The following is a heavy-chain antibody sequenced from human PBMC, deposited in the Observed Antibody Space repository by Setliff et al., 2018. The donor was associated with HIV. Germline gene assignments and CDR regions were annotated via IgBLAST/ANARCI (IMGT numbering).Heavy chain of an antibody. D-gene: IGHD3-10*01. CDR3: ARTRSGTYYGEMNWFDP. CDR1: GGSLSSSNYY. J-gene: IGHJ5*02. CDR2: IYYSGNT. V-gene: IGHV4-39*07. Sequence: SETLSLTCTVSGGSLSSSNYYCGWIRQPPGKGLEWTGSIYYSGNTYYNPSLKSRVTISVDTSKNRFSLTLRSVTAADTAVYYCARTRSGTYYGEMNWFDPWGQGILVTVSS.